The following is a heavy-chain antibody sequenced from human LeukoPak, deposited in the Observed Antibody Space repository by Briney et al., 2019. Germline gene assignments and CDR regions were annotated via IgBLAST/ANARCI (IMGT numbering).Heavy chain of an antibody. CDR2: ICDSGST. Sequence: PSETLSLTCAVSGGSISSGGYSWSLLRQPPGMGLEGIGYICDSGSTYYNPSLKSRVTISTDRSKNQFSLKLSSVTAADTAVYYCARCRSGERGGYFDYWGLGTLVTVSS. CDR1: GGSISSGGYS. D-gene: IGHD3-10*01. V-gene: IGHV4-30-2*01. J-gene: IGHJ4*02. CDR3: ARCRSGERGGYFDY.